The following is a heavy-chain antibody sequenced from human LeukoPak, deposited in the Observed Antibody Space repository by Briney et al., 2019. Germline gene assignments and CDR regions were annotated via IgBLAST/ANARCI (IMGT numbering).Heavy chain of an antibody. CDR1: GYTFTSYG. CDR2: ISAYNGNT. Sequence: ASVKVSCKASGYTFTSYGISWVRQAPGQGPEWMGWISAYNGNTNYAQKLQGRVTMTTDTSTSTAYMELRSLRSDDTAVYYCARDGRSSGWLANFDYWGQGTLVTVSS. D-gene: IGHD6-19*01. J-gene: IGHJ4*02. V-gene: IGHV1-18*01. CDR3: ARDGRSSGWLANFDY.